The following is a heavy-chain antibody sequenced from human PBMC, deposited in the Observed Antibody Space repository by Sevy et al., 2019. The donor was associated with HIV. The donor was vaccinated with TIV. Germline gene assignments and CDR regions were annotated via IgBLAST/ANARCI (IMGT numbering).Heavy chain of an antibody. V-gene: IGHV3-21*01. CDR2: ISSSSSYI. CDR3: ARGSPFASTYDYVWGSYIYGMDV. CDR1: GFTFSSYS. D-gene: IGHD3-16*01. J-gene: IGHJ6*02. Sequence: GGSLRLSCAASGFTFSSYSMNWVRQAPGKGLEWVSSISSSSSYIYYADSVKGRFTISRDNAKNSLYLQMNSLRAEDSAAYYCARGSPFASTYDYVWGSYIYGMDVWGQGTTVTVSS.